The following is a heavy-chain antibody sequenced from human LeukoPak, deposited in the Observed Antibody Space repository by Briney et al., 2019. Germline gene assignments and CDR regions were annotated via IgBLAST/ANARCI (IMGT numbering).Heavy chain of an antibody. J-gene: IGHJ4*02. CDR2: ISAYNGNT. CDR1: GYTLTSYG. CDR3: ARESRGCSGGSCYSGGDY. V-gene: IGHV1-18*01. Sequence: GASVKVSCKASGYTLTSYGISWVRQAPGQGLEWMGWISAYNGNTNYAQKLQGRATMTTDTSTSTAYMELRSLRSDDTAVYYCARESRGCSGGSCYSGGDYWGQGTLVTVSS. D-gene: IGHD2-15*01.